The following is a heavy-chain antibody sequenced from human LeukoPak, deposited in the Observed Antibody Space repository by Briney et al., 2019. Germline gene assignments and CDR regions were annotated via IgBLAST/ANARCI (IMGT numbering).Heavy chain of an antibody. V-gene: IGHV3-74*01. J-gene: IGHJ3*01. Sequence: GGPLRLSCVASRFTFSTDFMHWIRQPPGEGLMYVSQISGDETYTNYADSVKGRFTISRDNAKNTLYLQMNSLRAEDTAVYYCVREDNAFNVWGQGTLVTVSS. CDR3: VREDNAFNV. CDR1: RFTFSTDF. CDR2: ISGDETYT.